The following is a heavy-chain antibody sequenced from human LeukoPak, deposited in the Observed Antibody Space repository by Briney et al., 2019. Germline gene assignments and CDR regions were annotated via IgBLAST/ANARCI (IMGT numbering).Heavy chain of an antibody. CDR1: GITLSNYG. Sequence: GSLRLSCAVSGITLSNYGESCVRHAPGKGREWVAGISDSGGRTNYADSVKGRFTISRDNPKNTIYLQMNSLRAEDTAVYFCAKRGVVIRVILVGFHKEAYYFDSWGQGALVTVSS. CDR3: AKRGVVIRVILVGFHKEAYYFDS. J-gene: IGHJ4*02. D-gene: IGHD3-22*01. V-gene: IGHV3-23*01. CDR2: ISDSGGRT.